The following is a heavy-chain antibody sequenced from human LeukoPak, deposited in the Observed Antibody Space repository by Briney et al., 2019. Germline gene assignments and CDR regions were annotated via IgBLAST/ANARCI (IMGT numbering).Heavy chain of an antibody. CDR2: IKQDGSEK. V-gene: IGHV3-7*01. D-gene: IGHD6-13*01. CDR3: AREISSWYRTEGRFDP. J-gene: IGHJ5*02. Sequence: GGSLRLSCAASGFTFSSYWMSWVRQAPGKGLEWVANIKQDGSEKYYVDSVRGRFTMSRDNAKSSLYLQMDSLRVEDTAVYYCAREISSWYRTEGRFDPWGQGTLVTVSS. CDR1: GFTFSSYW.